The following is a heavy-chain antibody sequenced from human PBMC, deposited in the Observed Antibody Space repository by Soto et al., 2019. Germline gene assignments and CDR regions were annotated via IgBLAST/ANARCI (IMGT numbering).Heavy chain of an antibody. CDR3: ARPWGQLSTYYYGMDT. CDR2: ISWDGGST. D-gene: IGHD3-16*01. CDR1: GFTFDDYA. J-gene: IGHJ6*02. V-gene: IGHV3-43D*04. Sequence: GGSLRLSCAASGFTFDDYAMHWVRQAPGKGLEWVSLISWDGGSTYYADSVKGRFTISRDNSKNSLYLQMNSLRAEDTALYYCARPWGQLSTYYYGMDTWGQGTTVTVSS.